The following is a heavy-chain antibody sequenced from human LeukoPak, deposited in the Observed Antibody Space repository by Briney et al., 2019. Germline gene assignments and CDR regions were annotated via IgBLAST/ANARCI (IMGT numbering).Heavy chain of an antibody. CDR1: GYTFTGYY. V-gene: IGHV1-2*06. CDR2: INPNNGAT. CDR3: TRESGSYHGNDY. Sequence: ASVKVSCKASGYTFTGYYMHWVRQAPGQGLEWMGRINPNNGATKYAQKLQGRVTITGDTSISTAYMELSSLRSDDTAVYYCTRESGSYHGNDYWGQGTLVTVSS. J-gene: IGHJ4*02. D-gene: IGHD1-26*01.